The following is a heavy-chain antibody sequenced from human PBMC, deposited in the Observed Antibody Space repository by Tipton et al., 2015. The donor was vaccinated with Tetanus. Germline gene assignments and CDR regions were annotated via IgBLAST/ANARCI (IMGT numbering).Heavy chain of an antibody. D-gene: IGHD4-17*01. Sequence: TLSLTCTVSDESISSSSYYWGWIRHHPGRGLVWIASISNSGTSYNNPPFRSRITISVDTSKNLFSLKLNSVTAADTAVYYCARVLPVNRAGWGQGSLVTVSS. CDR3: ARVLPVNRAG. CDR2: ISNSGTS. CDR1: DESISSSSYY. V-gene: IGHV4-39*01. J-gene: IGHJ4*02.